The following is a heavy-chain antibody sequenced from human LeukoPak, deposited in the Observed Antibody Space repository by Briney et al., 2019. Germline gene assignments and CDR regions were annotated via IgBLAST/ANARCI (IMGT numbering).Heavy chain of an antibody. V-gene: IGHV4-31*03. D-gene: IGHD1-1*01. CDR1: GGSISSGGYY. Sequence: PSQTLSLTCTVSGGSISSGGYYWSWIRQHPGKGLEWIGYIYYSGSTYYNPSLKSRVTISVDTSKNQFSLKLSSVTAADTAVYYCAKNPSPTGYSGFDYWGQGTLVTVSS. CDR3: AKNPSPTGYSGFDY. J-gene: IGHJ4*02. CDR2: IYYSGST.